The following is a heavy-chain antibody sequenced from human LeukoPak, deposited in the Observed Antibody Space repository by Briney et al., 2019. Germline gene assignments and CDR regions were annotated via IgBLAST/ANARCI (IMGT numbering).Heavy chain of an antibody. CDR3: ARERTANWYSDL. CDR2: IKQDGSEK. CDR1: GFTFSSYC. J-gene: IGHJ2*01. Sequence: GGSLRLSCAASGFTFSSYCMSWVRQAPGKGLEWVANIKQDGSEKYYVDSVKGRFTISRDNAKNSLYLQMNSLRAEDTAVYYCARERTANWYSDLWGRGTLVTVSS. V-gene: IGHV3-7*01.